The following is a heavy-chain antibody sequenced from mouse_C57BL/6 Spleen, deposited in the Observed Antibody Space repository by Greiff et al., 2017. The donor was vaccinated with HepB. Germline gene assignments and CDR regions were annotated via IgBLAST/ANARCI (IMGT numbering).Heavy chain of an antibody. CDR1: GYTFTSYW. CDR2: TDPNSGGT. Sequence: VQLQQSGAELVKPGASVKLSCKASGYTFTSYWMHWVKQRPGRGLEWIGRTDPNSGGTKYNEKFKSKATLTVDKPSSTAYMQLSSLTSEDSAVYYCAREDDYDVGYCDYWGQGTTLTVSS. D-gene: IGHD2-4*01. CDR3: AREDDYDVGYCDY. V-gene: IGHV1-72*01. J-gene: IGHJ2*01.